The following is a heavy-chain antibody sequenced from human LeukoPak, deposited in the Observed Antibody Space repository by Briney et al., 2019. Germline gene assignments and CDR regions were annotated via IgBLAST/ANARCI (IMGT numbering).Heavy chain of an antibody. V-gene: IGHV3-9*01. Sequence: GGSLRLSCAASGFTFDDYAMHWVRQAPGKGLEWVSGISWNSGSIGYADSVKGRFTTSRDNAKNSLYLQMNSLRAEDTALYYCAKVSYDRYYFDYWGQGTLVTVSS. J-gene: IGHJ4*02. D-gene: IGHD3-10*02. CDR2: ISWNSGSI. CDR3: AKVSYDRYYFDY. CDR1: GFTFDDYA.